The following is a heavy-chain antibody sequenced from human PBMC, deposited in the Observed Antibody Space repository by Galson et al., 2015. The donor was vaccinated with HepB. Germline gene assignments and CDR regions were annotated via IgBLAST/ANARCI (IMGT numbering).Heavy chain of an antibody. D-gene: IGHD2-21*02. V-gene: IGHV7-4-1*02. Sequence: SVKVSCKASGYTFTSYAMNWVRQAPGQGLEWMGWINTNTGNPTYAQGFTGRFVFSLDTSVSTAYLQISSLKAEDTAVYYCARALFPHIVVVTAIIDYWGQGTLVTVSS. CDR3: ARALFPHIVVVTAIIDY. CDR1: GYTFTSYA. CDR2: INTNTGNP. J-gene: IGHJ4*02.